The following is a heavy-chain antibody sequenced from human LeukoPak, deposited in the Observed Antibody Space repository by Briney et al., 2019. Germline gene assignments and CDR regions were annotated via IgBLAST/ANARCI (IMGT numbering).Heavy chain of an antibody. Sequence: GGSLRLSCAASGFTFNNALMSWVRQAPGKGLEWVGHVKSKTDGGATDYATPVKGRFSISRDDSKNTLFLQMNSLKTEDTAVYYCTTGTWIQLWLPAYWGQGTLVTVSS. CDR1: GFTFNNAL. D-gene: IGHD5-18*01. J-gene: IGHJ4*02. CDR3: TTGTWIQLWLPAY. V-gene: IGHV3-15*01. CDR2: VKSKTDGGAT.